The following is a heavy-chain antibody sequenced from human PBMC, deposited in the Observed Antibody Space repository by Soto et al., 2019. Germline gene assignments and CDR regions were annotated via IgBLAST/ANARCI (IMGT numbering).Heavy chain of an antibody. V-gene: IGHV1-18*01. CDR2: ISPYNDYT. CDR1: GYTFYSYG. D-gene: IGHD3-22*01. CDR3: ARLPTSGYHSHYCYAMDV. Sequence: QVQLEQSGTEVKKPGASVKVTCKASGYTFYSYGITWVRQPPGLGLEWMGWISPYNDYTNYAQKFQGRVTMTTDTAASTAYLELRSLRSDDTARYCCARLPTSGYHSHYCYAMDVWGQGTTVTVSS. J-gene: IGHJ6*02.